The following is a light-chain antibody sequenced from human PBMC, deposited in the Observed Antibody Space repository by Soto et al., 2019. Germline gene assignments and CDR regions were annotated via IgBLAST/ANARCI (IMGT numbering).Light chain of an antibody. J-gene: IGKJ1*01. CDR1: QSVSSS. CDR2: GAS. Sequence: EIVLTQSPGTLSLSPGERATLSCRASQSVSSSLAWYQQKPGQAPRLLIYGASIRATGIPDRFSGSGSATDFTFAIRRLEPEDFAVYHCQQYSRSPQTFGPGTTVEIK. CDR3: QQYSRSPQT. V-gene: IGKV3-20*01.